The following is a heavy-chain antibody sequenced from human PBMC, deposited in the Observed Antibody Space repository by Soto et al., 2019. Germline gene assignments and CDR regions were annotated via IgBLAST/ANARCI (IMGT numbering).Heavy chain of an antibody. CDR2: IYYSGST. V-gene: IGHV4-31*03. CDR1: GGSISSGGYY. Sequence: QVQLQESGPGLVKPSQTLSLTCTVSGGSISSGGYYWSWIRQHPGKGLEWIGYIYYSGSTYYNPSLKSRVTISVDTSKNQFSLVLRSATAADTAVYYCARRNGYSYYYGMDVWGQGTTVTVSS. J-gene: IGHJ6*02. D-gene: IGHD3-22*01. CDR3: ARRNGYSYYYGMDV.